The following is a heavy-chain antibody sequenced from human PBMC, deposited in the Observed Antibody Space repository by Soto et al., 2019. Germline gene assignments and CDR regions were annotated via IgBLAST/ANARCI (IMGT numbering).Heavy chain of an antibody. Sequence: QVQLVQSGTEVKKPGSSVKVSCKASGGTFRNYPINWVRQAPGQGLEWMGSIFPLTDIPDYAQNFQARLTISADKSTGTAYMALSSLTSDDTAMYFCARGPLVVLNYFESWGQGTLVTVSS. J-gene: IGHJ4*02. CDR1: GGTFRNYP. CDR2: IFPLTDIP. CDR3: ARGPLVVLNYFES. V-gene: IGHV1-69*02.